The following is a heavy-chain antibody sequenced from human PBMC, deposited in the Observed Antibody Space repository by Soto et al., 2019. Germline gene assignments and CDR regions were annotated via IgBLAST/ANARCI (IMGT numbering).Heavy chain of an antibody. CDR3: AKTKLVPLAGSKKTYHYYGMDV. CDR2: ISRTGSST. J-gene: IGHJ6*02. D-gene: IGHD2-2*01. CDR1: GFTFSSFA. V-gene: IGHV3-23*01. Sequence: EVQLLQSGGGFVQPGGSLRLSCAASGFTFSSFAMSWVRQAPGKGLEWVSTISRTGSSTYYADSVKGRFTVSRDNSKNTLYVQVDSLRAEDTAVYYCAKTKLVPLAGSKKTYHYYGMDVWGQGTTVTVSS.